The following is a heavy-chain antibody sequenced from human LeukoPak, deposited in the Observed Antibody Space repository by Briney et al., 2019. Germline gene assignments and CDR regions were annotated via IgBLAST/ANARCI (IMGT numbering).Heavy chain of an antibody. V-gene: IGHV3-48*04. Sequence: GGSLRPSCAASGFTFSSYTMKWVRQAPGKGLEWVSYISSSGSTIYYADSVKGRFTISRDNAKNSLYLQMNSLRAEDTAVYYCAELGITMIGGVWGKGTTVTISS. CDR2: ISSSGSTI. D-gene: IGHD3-10*02. CDR1: GFTFSSYT. CDR3: AELGITMIGGV. J-gene: IGHJ6*04.